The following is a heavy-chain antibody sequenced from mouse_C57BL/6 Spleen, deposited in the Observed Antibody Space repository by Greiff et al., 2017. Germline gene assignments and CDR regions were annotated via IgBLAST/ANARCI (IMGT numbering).Heavy chain of an antibody. CDR2: IHPNSGST. CDR1: GYTFTSYW. CDR3: ASPIYYGTRYAMDY. J-gene: IGHJ4*01. V-gene: IGHV1-64*01. D-gene: IGHD2-1*01. Sequence: QVQLQQPGAELVKPGASVKLSCKASGYTFTSYWMHWVKQRPGQGLEWIGMIHPNSGSTNYNEKFKSKATLTVDKSSSTAYMQLSSLTSEDSAVYYWASPIYYGTRYAMDYGGQGTSVTVSS.